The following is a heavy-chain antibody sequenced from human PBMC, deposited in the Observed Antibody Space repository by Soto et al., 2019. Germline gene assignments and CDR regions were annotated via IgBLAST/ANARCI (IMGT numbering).Heavy chain of an antibody. CDR1: GGSIRSGDSY. D-gene: IGHD3-22*01. CDR3: ARTHYSDRSGTDY. J-gene: IGHJ4*02. V-gene: IGHV4-30-4*01. CDR2: IYYSGST. Sequence: SETMSLTCTVSGGSIRSGDSYWRWIRQPPGKGLERIGYIYYSGSTYYNPSLKSRVTISLDTSKNQFSLNLSSVTAADTAVYYCARTHYSDRSGTDYWGQGTLVTVSS.